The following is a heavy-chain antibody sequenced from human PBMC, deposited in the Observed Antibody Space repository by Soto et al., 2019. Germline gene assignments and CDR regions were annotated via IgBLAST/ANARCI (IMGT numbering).Heavy chain of an antibody. CDR1: GDSVTSGRYF. Sequence: PSETLSLTCSVSGDSVTSGRYFWSWIRQSPAKGLEWIGNIYYSGSTNYNPSLKSRVTFSLDTSKNVFSLNLRSVTAADTAVYFCARSIVGTTRYIHGTDVWGQGTTVTVSS. J-gene: IGHJ6*02. D-gene: IGHD1-26*01. CDR2: IYYSGST. CDR3: ARSIVGTTRYIHGTDV. V-gene: IGHV4-61*01.